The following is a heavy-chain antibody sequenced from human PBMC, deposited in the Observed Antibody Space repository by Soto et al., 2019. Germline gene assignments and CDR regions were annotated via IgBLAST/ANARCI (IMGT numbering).Heavy chain of an antibody. Sequence: VASVKVSCNTSGGTFNSYHIDWVRQAPGQGLEWMGGIIPAFGTAKYAQKFQGRVTITADKSTTTAYMELRTLTSEDTAVYYCARGLDQPPVGLYFDTWGQGTLVTVSS. J-gene: IGHJ4*02. CDR1: GGTFNSYH. D-gene: IGHD2-2*01. V-gene: IGHV1-69*06. CDR3: ARGLDQPPVGLYFDT. CDR2: IIPAFGTA.